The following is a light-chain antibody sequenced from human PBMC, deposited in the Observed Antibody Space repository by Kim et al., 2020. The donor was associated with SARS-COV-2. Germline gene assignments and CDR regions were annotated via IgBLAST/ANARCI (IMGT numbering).Light chain of an antibody. J-gene: IGKJ4*01. CDR1: QRLSNY. Sequence: EIVLTQSPSTLSLSPGERATLSCRANQRLSNYLAWYQQKPGQPPRLLIYDTSNRATGIPARFSGSGSGTDFTLTISSLEPEDFAVYYCQKRTNWTLLRNTFGGGTKVDIK. V-gene: IGKV3-11*01. CDR2: DTS. CDR3: QKRTNWTLLRNT.